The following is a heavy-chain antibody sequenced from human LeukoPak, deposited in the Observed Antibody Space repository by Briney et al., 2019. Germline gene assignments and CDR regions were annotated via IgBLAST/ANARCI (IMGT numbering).Heavy chain of an antibody. J-gene: IGHJ4*02. D-gene: IGHD3-10*01. CDR2: IYTSGST. V-gene: IGHV4-61*02. CDR3: ARDRPPHRPFAYYYGSGSYFDY. Sequence: PSQTLSLTCTVSGGSISSGSYYWSWIRQPAGKGLEWIGRIYTSGSTNYNPSLKSRVTISVDTSKNQFSLKLSSVTAADTAVYYCARDRPPHRPFAYYYGSGSYFDYWGQGTLVTVSS. CDR1: GGSISSGSYY.